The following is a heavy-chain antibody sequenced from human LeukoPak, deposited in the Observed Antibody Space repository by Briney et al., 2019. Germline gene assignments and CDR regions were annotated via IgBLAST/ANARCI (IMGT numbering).Heavy chain of an antibody. CDR3: ARLAEAMVIRYYYYYMDV. V-gene: IGHV4-34*01. Sequence: PSETLSLTCAVYSGSFSGYYWSWIRQPPGKGLEWIGEINHSGSTNYNPSLKSRVTISVDTSKNQFSLKLSSVTAADTAVYYCARLAEAMVIRYYYYYMDVWGKGTTVTISS. D-gene: IGHD5-18*01. CDR2: INHSGST. J-gene: IGHJ6*03. CDR1: SGSFSGYY.